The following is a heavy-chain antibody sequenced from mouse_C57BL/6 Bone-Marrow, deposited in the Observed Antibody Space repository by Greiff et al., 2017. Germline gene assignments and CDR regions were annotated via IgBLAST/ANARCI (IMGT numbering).Heavy chain of an antibody. Sequence: EVQLQQSGAELVRPGASVKLSCTASGFNIKDDYMHWVKQRPEQGLEWIGWIGPENGDTEYASKFQGKATIAEDTSSNTAYRQLSSLTSEDTAVYYCARYYSDSDYMDYWGQGTTLTVSS. CDR1: GFNIKDDY. D-gene: IGHD2-12*01. J-gene: IGHJ2*01. CDR3: ARYYSDSDYMDY. V-gene: IGHV14-4*01. CDR2: IGPENGDT.